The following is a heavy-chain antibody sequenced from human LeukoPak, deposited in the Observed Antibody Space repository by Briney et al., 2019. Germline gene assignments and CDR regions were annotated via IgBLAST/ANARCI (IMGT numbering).Heavy chain of an antibody. CDR2: ISSSGSTI. CDR1: GLTFSSQA. J-gene: IGHJ4*02. V-gene: IGHV3-48*03. D-gene: IGHD2-8*01. Sequence: PGGSLRLSCAASGLTFSSQAINWVRQAPGKGLEWVSYISSSGSTIYYADSVKGRFTISRDNAKNSLYLQMNSLRAEDTAVYYCARGLKDFDYWGQGTLVTVSS. CDR3: ARGLKDFDY.